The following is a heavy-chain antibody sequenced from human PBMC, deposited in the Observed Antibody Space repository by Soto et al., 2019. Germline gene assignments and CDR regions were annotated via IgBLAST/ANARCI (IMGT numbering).Heavy chain of an antibody. D-gene: IGHD3-10*01. V-gene: IGHV1-8*01. CDR2: INPNSGNI. J-gene: IGHJ4*02. CDR3: ARGRASGSYYLLEY. CDR1: GNTFTSYD. Sequence: AAVKISCKASGNTFTSYDINWVRQATGHGLEWMGWINPNSGNIGYAQKFQGRVTMTRDTAIRTAYMEVNRLRSDDTAVYYCARGRASGSYYLLEYWGKGTLVTVSS.